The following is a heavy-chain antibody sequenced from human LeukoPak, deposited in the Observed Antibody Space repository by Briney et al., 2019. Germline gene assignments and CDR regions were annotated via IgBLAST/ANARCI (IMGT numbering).Heavy chain of an antibody. CDR2: ISAYNGNT. CDR1: GYTFTSYG. V-gene: IGHV1-18*01. Sequence: ASVKVSCKASGYTFTSYGISWVRQAPGQGLEWMGWISAYNGNTNYAQKLQGRVTMTTDTSTSTAYMELRSLRSDDTAVYYCARDRGYYYDSSDYYDYWGQGTLVTVSS. D-gene: IGHD3-22*01. CDR3: ARDRGYYYDSSDYYDY. J-gene: IGHJ4*02.